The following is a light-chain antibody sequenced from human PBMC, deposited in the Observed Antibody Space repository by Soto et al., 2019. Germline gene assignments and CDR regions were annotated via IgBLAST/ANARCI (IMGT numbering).Light chain of an antibody. CDR2: RTF. CDR3: AAWDDTLDEYV. CDR1: ASNIGSKT. J-gene: IGLJ1*01. V-gene: IGLV1-44*01. Sequence: QSVLTQPPSASGTPGRRVTISCSGSASNIGSKTVDWYQHLPGTAPKLLIHRTFQRPSGVPARFSGSKSDTSASLAISGLQSEDEADYYCAAWDDTLDEYVFGTGTKVTVL.